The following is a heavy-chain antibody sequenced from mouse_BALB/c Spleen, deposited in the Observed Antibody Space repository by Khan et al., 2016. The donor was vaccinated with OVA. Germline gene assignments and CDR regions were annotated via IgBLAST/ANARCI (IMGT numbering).Heavy chain of an antibody. J-gene: IGHJ2*01. CDR2: IYPGTDNT. V-gene: IGHV1S132*01. D-gene: IGHD3-1*01. CDR1: GYTFTSYW. CDR3: AREGALYYFDY. Sequence: QVQLQQSGAELVRPGASVKLSCKTSGYTFTSYWIHWVKQRSGQGLEWFARIYPGTDNTYYNEKLKDKVTLTADKSSSTVYMQLSSLKSEDSAVCVSAREGALYYFDYWGQGTTLTVSS.